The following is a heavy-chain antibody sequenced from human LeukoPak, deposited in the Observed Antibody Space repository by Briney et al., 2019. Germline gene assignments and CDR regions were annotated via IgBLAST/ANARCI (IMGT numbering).Heavy chain of an antibody. CDR2: ISSSGSTI. D-gene: IGHD1-26*01. Sequence: GGSLRLSCAASGFTFSSYEMNWVRQAPGKGLEWVSYISSSGSTIYYADSVKGRFTISRDNAKNSLYLQMNSLRAEDTAVYYCARDLVGANSGLGYWGQGTLVTVSS. J-gene: IGHJ4*02. CDR1: GFTFSSYE. CDR3: ARDLVGANSGLGY. V-gene: IGHV3-48*03.